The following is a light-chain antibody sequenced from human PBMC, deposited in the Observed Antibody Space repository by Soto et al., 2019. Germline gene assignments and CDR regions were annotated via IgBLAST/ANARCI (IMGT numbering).Light chain of an antibody. J-gene: IGKJ1*01. V-gene: IGKV1-5*03. CDR3: QQYNSYSPST. Sequence: DIQMTQSPSTLSASVGDRVTITCRASQSISSWLAWYQQKPGKALKLLIYKASTLESGVPSTFSGSESGTEFTLTISSLQPDDVATYYCQQYNSYSPSTFGQGTKVEIK. CDR2: KAS. CDR1: QSISSW.